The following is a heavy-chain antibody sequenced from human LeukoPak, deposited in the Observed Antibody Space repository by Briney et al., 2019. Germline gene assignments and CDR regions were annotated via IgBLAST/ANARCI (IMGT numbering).Heavy chain of an antibody. CDR2: ISSSSSYI. CDR3: ARDQATAYCGGDCPGSFDY. J-gene: IGHJ4*02. Sequence: GGSLRLSCAASGFTFSSYSMNWVRQAPGKGLEWVSSISSSSSYIYYADSVKGRFTISRDNAKNSLYLQMNSLRAEDTAVYYCARDQATAYCGGDCPGSFDYWGQGTLVTVSS. V-gene: IGHV3-21*01. D-gene: IGHD2-21*02. CDR1: GFTFSSYS.